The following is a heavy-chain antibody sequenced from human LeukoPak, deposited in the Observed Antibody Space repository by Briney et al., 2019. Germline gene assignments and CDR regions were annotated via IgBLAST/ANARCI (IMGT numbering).Heavy chain of an antibody. J-gene: IGHJ4*02. CDR2: ISSSSSYI. CDR1: GFTFSSYS. D-gene: IGHD2-2*01. V-gene: IGHV3-21*01. Sequence: GGSLRLSCAASGFTFSSYSMNWVRQAPGKGLEWVSSISSSSSYIYYADSVKGRFTISRDNAKNSLYLQMNSLRAEDTAVYYCARCLGQASCYFVYWGQGTLVTVSS. CDR3: ARCLGQASCYFVY.